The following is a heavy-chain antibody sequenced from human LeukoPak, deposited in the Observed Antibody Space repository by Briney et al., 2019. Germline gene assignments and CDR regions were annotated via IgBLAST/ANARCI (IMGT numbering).Heavy chain of an antibody. V-gene: IGHV3-23*01. CDR2: MSDSGTNT. D-gene: IGHD3-9*01. Sequence: QAGGSLRLSCGASGFTFSTYGMTWVRQAPGKGLEWVSGMSDSGTNTYYADSVKGRFTISRDNAKNMLHLQMNSLRAEDTAVYYCANGPQYNILTGFYKVRSHLDYWGQGTLVTVSS. CDR3: ANGPQYNILTGFYKVRSHLDY. CDR1: GFTFSTYG. J-gene: IGHJ4*02.